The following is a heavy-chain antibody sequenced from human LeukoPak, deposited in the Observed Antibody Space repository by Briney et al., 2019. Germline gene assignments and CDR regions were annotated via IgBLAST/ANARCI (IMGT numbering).Heavy chain of an antibody. V-gene: IGHV3-48*02. J-gene: IGHJ1*01. CDR1: GFTFSSYS. CDR3: ARLIRAVSDH. D-gene: IGHD4-11*01. Sequence: PGGSLRLSCAASGFTFSSYSMNWVRQAPGKGLEWVSYISSSVSAIHYADSVKGRFTISRDNAKNSLYLQMNSLRDEDTAVYYCARLIRAVSDHWGQGTLVTVSS. CDR2: ISSSVSAI.